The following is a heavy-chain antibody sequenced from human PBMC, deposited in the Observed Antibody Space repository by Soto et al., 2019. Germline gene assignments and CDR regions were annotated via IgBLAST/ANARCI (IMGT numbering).Heavy chain of an antibody. J-gene: IGHJ4*02. CDR2: ISSSGSPI. CDR3: AAERRWELL. CDR1: GLLLSSSE. Sequence: PGGSLRLSCAASGLLLSSSEMNWFRQAPGKGLEWVSYISSSGSPIYYADSVKGRFTISRDNAKNSLFLQMNSLRAEDTSVYYCAAERRWELLWGQGTLVTVSS. V-gene: IGHV3-48*03. D-gene: IGHD1-26*01.